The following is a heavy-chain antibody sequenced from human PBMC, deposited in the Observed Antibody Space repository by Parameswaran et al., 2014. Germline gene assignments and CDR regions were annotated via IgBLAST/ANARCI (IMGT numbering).Heavy chain of an antibody. CDR1: GGSISGYY. V-gene: IGHV4-39*07. J-gene: IGHJ4*02. D-gene: IGHD3-10*01. CDR2: IYYSGST. Sequence: SETLSLTCTVSGGSISGYYWGWIRQPPGKGLEWVGSIYYSGSTYYNPSLKSRVTISVDTSKNQFSLKLSSVTAADTAVYYCARDPGTGSNTYDYWGQGTLVTVSS. CDR3: ARDPGTGSNTYDY.